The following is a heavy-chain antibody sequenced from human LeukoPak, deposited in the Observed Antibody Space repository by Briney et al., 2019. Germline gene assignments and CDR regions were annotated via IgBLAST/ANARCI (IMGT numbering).Heavy chain of an antibody. CDR1: GYTFTSYY. V-gene: IGHV1-2*02. D-gene: IGHD3-10*01. CDR3: ARMYYYGSGSYSAFDY. CDR2: ISPDSGGT. Sequence: ASVKVSCKASGYTFTSYYMHWVRQAPGQGLEWMGWISPDSGGTNYAQKFQGRVTMTRDTSISTAYMELSRLRSDDMAVYYCARMYYYGSGSYSAFDYWGQGTLVTVSS. J-gene: IGHJ4*02.